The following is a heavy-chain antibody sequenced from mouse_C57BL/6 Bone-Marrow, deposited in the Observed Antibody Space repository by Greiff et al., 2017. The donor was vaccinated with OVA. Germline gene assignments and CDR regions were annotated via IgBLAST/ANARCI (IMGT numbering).Heavy chain of an antibody. CDR2: IYPGSGST. V-gene: IGHV1-55*01. CDR3: ARDNWDWFAY. Sequence: QVQLKESGAELVKPGASVKMSCKASGYTFTSYWITWVKQRPGQGLEWIGDIYPGSGSTNYNEKFKSKATLTVDTSSSTAYMQLSSLTSEDSAVYYCARDNWDWFAYWGQGTLVTVSA. D-gene: IGHD4-1*02. J-gene: IGHJ3*01. CDR1: GYTFTSYW.